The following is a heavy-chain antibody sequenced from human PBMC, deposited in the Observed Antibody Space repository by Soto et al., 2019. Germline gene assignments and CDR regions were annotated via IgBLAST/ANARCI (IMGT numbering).Heavy chain of an antibody. Sequence: GGSLRLSCAASGFTFSSYAMSWVRQAPGKGLEWVSAISGSGGSTYYADSVKGRFTISRDNSKNTLYLQTNSLRAEDTAVYYCAKGPLPDYQLLFFQLWGQGNLVTFSS. J-gene: IGHJ1*01. D-gene: IGHD2-2*01. CDR2: ISGSGGST. V-gene: IGHV3-23*01. CDR3: AKGPLPDYQLLFFQL. CDR1: GFTFSSYA.